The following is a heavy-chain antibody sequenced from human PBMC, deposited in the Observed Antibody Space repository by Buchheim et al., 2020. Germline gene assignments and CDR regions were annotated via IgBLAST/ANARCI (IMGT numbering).Heavy chain of an antibody. CDR2: ISGSGGSP. V-gene: IGHV3-23*01. CDR1: GFTFSSYA. D-gene: IGHD4-17*01. CDR3: AKDSRATVTIVYYYYGMDV. Sequence: EVQLLESGGGLVQPGGSLRLSCAASGFTFSSYAMSWVRQAPGKGLEWVSAISGSGGSPYYADSVKGRFTISRDNSKNTLYLQMNSLRAEDTAVYYCAKDSRATVTIVYYYYGMDVWGQGTT. J-gene: IGHJ6*02.